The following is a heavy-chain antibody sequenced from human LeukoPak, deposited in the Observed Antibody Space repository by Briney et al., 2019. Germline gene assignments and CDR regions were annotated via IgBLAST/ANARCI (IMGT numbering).Heavy chain of an antibody. D-gene: IGHD2-2*01. Sequence: HGESLKISCTGSGYTFSNYWIGWVRQMPGKGLEWMGIIYPGDSDATYSPSFRGQVTFPVDESRTTVYLEWTSLKASDTAMYFCARESETSRRFYAPWGQGTLVTVSS. CDR3: ARESETSRRFYAP. CDR2: IYPGDSDA. V-gene: IGHV5-51*01. CDR1: GYTFSNYW. J-gene: IGHJ5*02.